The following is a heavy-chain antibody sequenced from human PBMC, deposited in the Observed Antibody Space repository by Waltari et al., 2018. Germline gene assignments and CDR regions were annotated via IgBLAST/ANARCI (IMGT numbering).Heavy chain of an antibody. V-gene: IGHV4-34*01. D-gene: IGHD3-10*01. CDR2: INHRGST. J-gene: IGHJ3*02. CDR3: ARGGWFGRGNDAFDI. Sequence: QVQLQQWGAGLLKPSETLSLSCAVYGWSFSSYYWSWIRQSPRTGMEWIGEINHRGSTNANPSLKSRVTISVDTSKNQVSLRLRSVTAADTAVYYCARGGWFGRGNDAFDIWGQGTTVTVSS. CDR1: GWSFSSYY.